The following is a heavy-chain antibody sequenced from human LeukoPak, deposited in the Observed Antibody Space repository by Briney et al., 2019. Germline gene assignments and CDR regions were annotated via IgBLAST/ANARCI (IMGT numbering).Heavy chain of an antibody. CDR2: IIPILGIA. CDR3: ARSTLRFLERFDP. CDR1: GGTFSSYA. V-gene: IGHV1-69*04. Sequence: SVKVSCKASGGTFSSYAISWVRQAPGQGLEWMGRIIPILGIANYAQKFQGRVTITADKSTSTAYMELSSLRSEDTAVYYCARSTLRFLERFDPWGQGTLVTVSS. J-gene: IGHJ5*02. D-gene: IGHD3-3*01.